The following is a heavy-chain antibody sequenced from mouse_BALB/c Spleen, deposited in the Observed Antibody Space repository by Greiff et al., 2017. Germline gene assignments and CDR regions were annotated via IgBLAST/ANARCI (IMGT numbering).Heavy chain of an antibody. CDR2: ISYCGST. Sequence: EVKVEESGPGLVKPSQSLSLTCTVTGYSITSDYAWNWIRQFPGNKLEWMGYISYCGSTSYNPSLKSRISITRDTSKNQFFLQLNSVTTEDTATYYCARSDYGSSPFAYWGQGTLVTVSA. CDR1: GYSITSDYA. V-gene: IGHV3-2*02. J-gene: IGHJ3*01. D-gene: IGHD1-1*01. CDR3: ARSDYGSSPFAY.